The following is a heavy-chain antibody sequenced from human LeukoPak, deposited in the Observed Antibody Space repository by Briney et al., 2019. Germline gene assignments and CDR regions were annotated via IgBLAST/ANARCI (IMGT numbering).Heavy chain of an antibody. CDR2: FDPEDGET. Sequence: ASVKVSCKVSGYTLTELSMHWVRQAPGKGLEWMGGFDPEDGETIYAQKFQGRVTMTEDTSTDTAYMELSSLRSEDTAVYYCSASARTTGLTSYMDVWGKGTTVTVSS. CDR3: SASARTTGLTSYMDV. CDR1: GYTLTELS. J-gene: IGHJ6*03. V-gene: IGHV1-24*01. D-gene: IGHD4-17*01.